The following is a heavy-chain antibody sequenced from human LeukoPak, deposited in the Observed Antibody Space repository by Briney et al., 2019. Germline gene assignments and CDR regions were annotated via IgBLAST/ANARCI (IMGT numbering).Heavy chain of an antibody. J-gene: IGHJ3*02. CDR3: PKVMGSDKGRAFDI. CDR2: IYYSGTT. D-gene: IGHD3-16*01. Sequence: QVHLQESGPGLVKPSETLSLTCTVSSDSISSYYWSWIRQPPGKGREWSGYIYYSGTTKYNPYLKSRVTISIDTSKNQFSLKLSSVTAADTAVYYCPKVMGSDKGRAFDIWGQGTMVTVSS. CDR1: SDSISSYY. V-gene: IGHV4-59*01.